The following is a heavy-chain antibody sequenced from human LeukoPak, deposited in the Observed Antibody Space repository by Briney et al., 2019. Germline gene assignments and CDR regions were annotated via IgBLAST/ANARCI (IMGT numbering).Heavy chain of an antibody. V-gene: IGHV1-69*05. Sequence: SVKVSCKASGGTFSSYAISWVRQAPGQGLEWMGGVIPIFGTANYAQKFQGRVTITTDESTSTAYMELSSLRSEDTAVYYCARGGYFQGAFDIWGQGTMVTVSS. CDR1: GGTFSSYA. CDR3: ARGGYFQGAFDI. J-gene: IGHJ3*02. D-gene: IGHD3-22*01. CDR2: VIPIFGTA.